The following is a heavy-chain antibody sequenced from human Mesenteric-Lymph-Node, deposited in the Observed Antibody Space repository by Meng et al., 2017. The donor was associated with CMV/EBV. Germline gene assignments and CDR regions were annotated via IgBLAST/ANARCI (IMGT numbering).Heavy chain of an antibody. J-gene: IGHJ4*02. CDR3: ARDEGGAQGFCTTGVCSPFDY. Sequence: GESLKISCVASGFTFSRYTMNWVRQAPGQGLEWISSISSSSSTIYYAESVGGRFTVSRDNARNSLYLQMNSLRGEDTAVYYCARDEGGAQGFCTTGVCSPFDYWGQGTLVTVSS. CDR1: GFTFSRYT. CDR2: ISSSSSTI. D-gene: IGHD2-8*01. V-gene: IGHV3-48*04.